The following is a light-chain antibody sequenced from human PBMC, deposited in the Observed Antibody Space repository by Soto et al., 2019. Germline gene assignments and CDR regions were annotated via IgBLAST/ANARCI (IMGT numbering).Light chain of an antibody. Sequence: QAVVTQEPSLTVSPGGTVTVTCSSSTGAVTSGHWPYWFQQKPGQAPRTLIYDINNKHSWTPARFSGSLLGGKAALTLSGALPEDEAEYYCLLSYSGAWVFGGGTQLTVL. V-gene: IGLV7-46*01. CDR1: TGAVTSGHW. J-gene: IGLJ7*01. CDR3: LLSYSGAWV. CDR2: DIN.